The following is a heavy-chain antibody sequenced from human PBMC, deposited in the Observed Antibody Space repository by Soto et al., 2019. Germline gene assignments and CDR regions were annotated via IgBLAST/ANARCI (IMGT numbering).Heavy chain of an antibody. CDR1: GFTFDYYW. CDR2: IHSDGTST. Sequence: EVQLVESGGGLVQPGESLRPSCAASGFTFDYYWMHWVRQAPGKGLVWVSRIHSDGTSTTYADSVKGRFTISRDNAKNTLSLQMNSLRAEDTAVYYCARGDRGAFDLWGQGTVVTVSS. J-gene: IGHJ3*01. CDR3: ARGDRGAFDL. V-gene: IGHV3-74*01. D-gene: IGHD1-26*01.